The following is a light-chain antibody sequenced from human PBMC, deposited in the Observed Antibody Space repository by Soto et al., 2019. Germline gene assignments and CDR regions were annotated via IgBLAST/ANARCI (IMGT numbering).Light chain of an antibody. J-gene: IGKJ5*01. CDR3: QLYGISVPVT. CDR2: GVS. V-gene: IGKV3-20*01. CDR1: QAVDSKF. Sequence: IVLTQSPGNLSLSPGETATLSCRASQAVDSKFLAWYQQNPGQAPRLIMFGVSGRATGVPARFSGGVSGTDFTLTIRSLEPEDFAVYYCQLYGISVPVTFGQGTRLQI.